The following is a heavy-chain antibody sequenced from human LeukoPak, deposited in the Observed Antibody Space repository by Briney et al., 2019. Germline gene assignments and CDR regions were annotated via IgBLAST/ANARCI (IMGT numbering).Heavy chain of an antibody. J-gene: IGHJ6*02. CDR2: INHSGST. CDR3: ARCRRYGPYYYYYYGMDV. V-gene: IGHV4-34*01. Sequence: SETLSLTCAVYGGSFSGYYWSWIRQPPGKGLEWIGEINHSGSTNYNPSLKSRVTISVDTSKNQFSLKLSSVTAADTAVYYCARCRRYGPYYYYYYGMDVWGQGTTVTVSS. D-gene: IGHD1-1*01. CDR1: GGSFSGYY.